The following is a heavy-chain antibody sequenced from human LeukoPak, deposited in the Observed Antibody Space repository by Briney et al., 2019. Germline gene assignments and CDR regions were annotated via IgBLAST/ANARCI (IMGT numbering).Heavy chain of an antibody. CDR1: GGSVSSGTYY. Sequence: SETLSLTCAVSGGSVSSGTYYWSWIRQPPGKGLEWIGYIYYSGSTNYNPSLKSRVTMSVDTSKDQFSLKLSSVTAADTAVYYCARSGSFFPLYYFGYWGQGTLVTVSS. CDR3: ARSGSFFPLYYFGY. V-gene: IGHV4-61*01. CDR2: IYYSGST. D-gene: IGHD1-26*01. J-gene: IGHJ4*02.